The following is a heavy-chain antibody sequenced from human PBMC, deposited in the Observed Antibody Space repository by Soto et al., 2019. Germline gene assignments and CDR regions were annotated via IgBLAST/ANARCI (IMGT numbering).Heavy chain of an antibody. CDR2: INHSGST. D-gene: IGHD3-22*01. V-gene: IGHV4-34*01. CDR1: GGSFSGYY. J-gene: IGHJ4*02. Sequence: SETLSLTCAVYGGSFSGYYWSWIRQPPGKGLEWIGEINHSGSTNYNPSLKSRVTISVDTSKNQFSLELSSVTATDTAIYYCVNVFCTDYSCYSVHLGQGALVTVSS. CDR3: VNVFCTDYSCYSVH.